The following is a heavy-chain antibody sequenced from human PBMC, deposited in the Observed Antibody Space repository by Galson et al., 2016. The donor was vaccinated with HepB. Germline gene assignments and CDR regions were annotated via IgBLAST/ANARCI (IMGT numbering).Heavy chain of an antibody. CDR3: AKDTKSNRVRYFVN. Sequence: SLRLSCAASGFTFDDYAMHWVRQAPGKGLEWVSGISWNSGAIGYADSVKGRFTISRDNAESSLYLQMNSLRAEDTAFYYCAKDTKSNRVRYFVNWGQGTLVTVSS. CDR1: GFTFDDYA. D-gene: IGHD1-1*01. J-gene: IGHJ4*02. V-gene: IGHV3-9*01. CDR2: ISWNSGAI.